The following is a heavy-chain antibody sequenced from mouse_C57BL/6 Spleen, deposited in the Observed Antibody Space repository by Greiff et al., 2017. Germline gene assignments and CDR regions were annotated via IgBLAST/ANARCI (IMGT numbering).Heavy chain of an antibody. D-gene: IGHD2-3*01. CDR1: GYTFTSYW. CDR2: IDPNSGGT. Sequence: VQLQQPGAELVKPGASVKLSCTASGYTFTSYWMHWVKQRPGRGLEWIGRIDPNSGGTKYNEKFKSKATLTVDKPSSTAYMQRSSLTSEDSAVYYCARDGNGGSLDYWGQGTTLTVSS. V-gene: IGHV1-72*01. CDR3: ARDGNGGSLDY. J-gene: IGHJ2*01.